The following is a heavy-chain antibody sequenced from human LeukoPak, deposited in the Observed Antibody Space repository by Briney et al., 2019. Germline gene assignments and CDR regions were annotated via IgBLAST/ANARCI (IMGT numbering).Heavy chain of an antibody. V-gene: IGHV1-69*13. CDR3: ARDQCSSTSCYLYYFDY. D-gene: IGHD2-2*01. J-gene: IGHJ4*02. CDR1: GGTFSSYT. Sequence: SVKVSCKASGGTFSSYTISWVRQAPGQGLEWMGGIIPIFGTTNYAQKFQGRVTITADESASTAYMGLSSLRSEDTAVYYCARDQCSSTSCYLYYFDYWGQGTLVTVSS. CDR2: IIPIFGTT.